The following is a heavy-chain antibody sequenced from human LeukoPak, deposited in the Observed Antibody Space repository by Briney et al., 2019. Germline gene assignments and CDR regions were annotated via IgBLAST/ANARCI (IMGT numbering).Heavy chain of an antibody. J-gene: IGHJ4*02. CDR2: IYPGDSDT. D-gene: IGHD1-26*01. CDR3: ARHVKSGSYSTTDFDY. V-gene: IGHV5-51*01. CDR1: GYSFTSYW. Sequence: GESLKISCKGSGYSFTSYWIGWVRQMPGKGLEWMGIIYPGDSDTRYSPSFQGQVTISADKSISTAHLQWSSLKASDTAMYYCARHVKSGSYSTTDFDYWGQGTLVTVSS.